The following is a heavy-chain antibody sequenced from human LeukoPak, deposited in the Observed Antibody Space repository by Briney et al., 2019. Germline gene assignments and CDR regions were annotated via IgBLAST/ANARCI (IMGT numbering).Heavy chain of an antibody. V-gene: IGHV4-4*02. Sequence: SETLSLTCAVSGGSISSSNWWSWVRQPPGKGLEWIGEIYHSGSTNYNPSLKSRVTISVDKSKNQFSLKLSSVTAADTAVYYCASKVAGFFYFDYWGQGTLVTVSS. CDR3: ASKVAGFFYFDY. CDR2: IYHSGST. CDR1: GGSISSSNW. J-gene: IGHJ4*02. D-gene: IGHD6-19*01.